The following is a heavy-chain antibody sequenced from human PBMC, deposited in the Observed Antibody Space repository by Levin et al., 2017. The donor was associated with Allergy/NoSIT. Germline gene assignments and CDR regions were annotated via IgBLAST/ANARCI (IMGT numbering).Heavy chain of an antibody. CDR3: TKDRYCPGGVCPFDY. CDR1: GLTLSNYA. D-gene: IGHD2-8*02. J-gene: IGHJ4*02. V-gene: IGHV3-23*01. CDR2: ISASGANA. Sequence: PGGSLRLSCAASGLTLSNYAVSWVRQAPGKGLEWVSAISASGANAYYADSVQGRFTISRDNSKNTLLLQMNSLRAEDTAVYYCTKDRYCPGGVCPFDYWGQGTQVTVSS.